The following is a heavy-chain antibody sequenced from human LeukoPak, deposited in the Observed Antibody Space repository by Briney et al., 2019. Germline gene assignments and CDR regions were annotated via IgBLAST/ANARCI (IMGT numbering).Heavy chain of an antibody. J-gene: IGHJ6*03. CDR2: INPNSGGT. V-gene: IGHV1-2*02. CDR3: ARATWGAPYYYYYYMDV. Sequence: ASVKVSCKASGYTFTGYYMHWVRQAPGQGLEWTGWINPNSGGTNYAQKFQGRVTMTRDTSISTAYMELSRLRSDDTAVYYCARATWGAPYYYYYYMDVWGKGTTVTVSS. CDR1: GYTFTGYY. D-gene: IGHD3-16*01.